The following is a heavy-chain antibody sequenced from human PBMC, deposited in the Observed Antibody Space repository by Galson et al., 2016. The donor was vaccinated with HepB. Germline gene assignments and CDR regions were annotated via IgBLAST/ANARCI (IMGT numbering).Heavy chain of an antibody. D-gene: IGHD3-10*01. Sequence: LRLSCAGSGFMFSTYAMHWVRQAPGKGLEWVALISYDGSNKFYADSVKGRFIVSRDNSKNTLRLQMNSLRAGDTAVYYCTREYDGGSGGFDYWGQGALVAVSS. CDR1: GFMFSTYA. V-gene: IGHV3-30-3*01. J-gene: IGHJ4*02. CDR2: ISYDGSNK. CDR3: TREYDGGSGGFDY.